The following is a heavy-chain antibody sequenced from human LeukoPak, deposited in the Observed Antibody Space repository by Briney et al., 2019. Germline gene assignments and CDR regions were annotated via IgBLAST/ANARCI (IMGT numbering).Heavy chain of an antibody. J-gene: IGHJ4*02. D-gene: IGHD6-13*01. CDR2: ISGSGGST. V-gene: IGHV3-23*01. CDR3: AKDLGIQQLVFPFDY. Sequence: PGGSLRLSCAASGFTFSSYAMSWVRQAPGKGLEWVSAISGSGGSTYYADSVKGRFTISRDNPKNTLYLQMNSLRAEDTAAYYCAKDLGIQQLVFPFDYWGQGTLVAVSS. CDR1: GFTFSSYA.